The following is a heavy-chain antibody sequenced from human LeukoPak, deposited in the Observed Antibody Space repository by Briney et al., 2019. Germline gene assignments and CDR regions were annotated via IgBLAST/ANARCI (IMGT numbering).Heavy chain of an antibody. CDR1: GFTFSGYW. D-gene: IGHD3-3*01. Sequence: GGSPRLSCVTSGFTFSGYWMHWVRQGPEKGLELVSRIDNDGHGIIYADSVKGRFTTSRDNVKNTLYLQMNSLRVEDTAVYYCAAGGGWDPSFGVVTHIDAWGKGPTIVVS. J-gene: IGHJ6*03. V-gene: IGHV3-74*01. CDR2: IDNDGHGI. CDR3: AAGGGWDPSFGVVTHIDA.